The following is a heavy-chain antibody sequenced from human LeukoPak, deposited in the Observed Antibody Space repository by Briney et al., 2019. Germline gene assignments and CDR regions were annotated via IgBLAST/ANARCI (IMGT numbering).Heavy chain of an antibody. CDR3: ARDNPPDY. Sequence: GGSLRLSCVASGFTFSSTWMSWVRQAPGKGLEWVANIKQDGSEKSYVESVRGRFTISRDNAKNSLYLQLNSLRAEDTALYYCARDNPPDYWGQGTLVTVSS. J-gene: IGHJ4*02. V-gene: IGHV3-7*03. CDR2: IKQDGSEK. CDR1: GFTFSSTW.